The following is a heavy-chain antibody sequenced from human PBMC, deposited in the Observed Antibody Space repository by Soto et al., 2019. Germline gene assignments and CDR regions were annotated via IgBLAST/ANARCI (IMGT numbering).Heavy chain of an antibody. CDR1: GGSFSGYY. CDR3: ATRPPRGVDDAFDI. Sequence: SETLSLTCAVYGGSFSGYYWSWIRQPPGKGLEWIGEINHSGSTNYNPTLKSRLTISVDTSKNQFSLKLSSVTAADTAVYSCATRPPRGVDDAFDIGGQGTMVTVS. CDR2: INHSGST. V-gene: IGHV4-34*01. J-gene: IGHJ3*02.